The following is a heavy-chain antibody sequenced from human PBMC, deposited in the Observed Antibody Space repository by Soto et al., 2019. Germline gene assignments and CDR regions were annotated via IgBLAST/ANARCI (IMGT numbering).Heavy chain of an antibody. CDR1: GFTFSRYS. Sequence: QVKLVESGGGVVQPGTSLRLSCAASGFTFSRYSLHWVRQAPGKGLEWVAGSNEYYADSVKGRFTISRDNSKAMLYLQMNNLRAEDTAVYYCARDYFDSGGFYSGLLGFWGQGTLVTVPS. V-gene: IGHV3-30-3*01. J-gene: IGHJ4*02. D-gene: IGHD3-22*01. CDR3: ARDYFDSGGFYSGLLGF. CDR2: GSNE.